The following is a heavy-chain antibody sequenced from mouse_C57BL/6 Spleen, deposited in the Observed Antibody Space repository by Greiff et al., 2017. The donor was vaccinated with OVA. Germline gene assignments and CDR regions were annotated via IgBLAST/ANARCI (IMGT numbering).Heavy chain of an antibody. CDR2: IHPNSGST. Sequence: QVHVKQPGAELVKPGASVKLSCKASGYTFTSYWMHWVKQRPGQGLEWIGMIHPNSGSTNYNEKFKSKATLTVDKSSSTAYMQLSSLTSEDSAVYYCARPSGTGFAYWGQGTLVTVSA. V-gene: IGHV1-64*01. CDR1: GYTFTSYW. D-gene: IGHD3-1*01. J-gene: IGHJ3*01. CDR3: ARPSGTGFAY.